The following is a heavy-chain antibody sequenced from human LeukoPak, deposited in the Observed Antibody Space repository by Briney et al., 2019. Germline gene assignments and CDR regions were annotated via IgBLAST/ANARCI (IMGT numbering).Heavy chain of an antibody. CDR1: GFTFNDFA. CDR3: AKDQGYYYDSSGYPD. D-gene: IGHD3-22*01. J-gene: IGHJ4*02. V-gene: IGHV3-64*01. Sequence: GGCLRLSCAASGFTFNDFAIDGVRQAPGKELENVSAISSNGGSIHYANSVKGRFTISRDNSKNTLYLQMDSLRAEDMAVYYCAKDQGYYYDSSGYPDWGQGTLVTVSS. CDR2: ISSNGGSI.